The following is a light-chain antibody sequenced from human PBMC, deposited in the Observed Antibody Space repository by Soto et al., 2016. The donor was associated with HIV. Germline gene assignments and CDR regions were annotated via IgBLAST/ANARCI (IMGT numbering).Light chain of an antibody. V-gene: IGKV1-39*01. J-gene: IGKJ2*01. CDR1: QNINNY. CDR2: AAS. Sequence: DIQMTQSPSSLSASVGDRVTLTCRASQNINNYLNWYQQKPGKAPKVLIYAASSLQSGVPSRFSGGGSETDFTLTISSLQPEDFATYYCQQSYNSPYTFGQGPRCRSN. CDR3: QQSYNSPYT.